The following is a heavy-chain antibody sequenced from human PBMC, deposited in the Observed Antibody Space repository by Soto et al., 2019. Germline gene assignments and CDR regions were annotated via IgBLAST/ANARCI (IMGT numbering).Heavy chain of an antibody. D-gene: IGHD3-3*01. V-gene: IGHV1-3*01. Sequence: GASVEPSCKDSFNTITNTSLHWVSPAPGQRLEWMGWINAGNGNTKYSQKFQGRVTITRDTSASTAYMELSSLRSEDTAVYYCAWSCGVVRDFDYWGQGTLVTVSS. CDR1: FNTITNTS. CDR3: AWSCGVVRDFDY. J-gene: IGHJ4*02. CDR2: INAGNGNT.